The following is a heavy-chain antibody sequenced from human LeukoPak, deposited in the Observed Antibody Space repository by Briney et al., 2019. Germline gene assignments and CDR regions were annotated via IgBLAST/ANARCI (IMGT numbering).Heavy chain of an antibody. J-gene: IGHJ4*02. V-gene: IGHV4-34*09. CDR1: GGSFSGYY. CDR3: ARDGRQGFDY. D-gene: IGHD1-1*01. CDR2: IYYSGST. Sequence: KPSETLSLTCAVYGGSFSGYYWSWIRQPPGKGLEWIGYIYYSGSTYYNPSLKSRVTISVDTSKNQFSLKLSSVTAADTAVYYCARDGRQGFDYWGQGTLVTVSS.